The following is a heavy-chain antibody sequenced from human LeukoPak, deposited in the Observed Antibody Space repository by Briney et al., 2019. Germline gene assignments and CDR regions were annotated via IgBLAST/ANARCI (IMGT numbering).Heavy chain of an antibody. V-gene: IGHV3-48*03. Sequence: SGGSLRLSCAASGFTFSSYEMNWVRQAPGKGLEWVSYISSSGSSVYYADSVKGRFTISRDNSKNTLYLQMNSLRAEDTAVYYCAKDFYGDNNWFDPWGQGTLVTVSS. CDR2: ISSSGSSV. CDR3: AKDFYGDNNWFDP. CDR1: GFTFSSYE. D-gene: IGHD4-17*01. J-gene: IGHJ5*02.